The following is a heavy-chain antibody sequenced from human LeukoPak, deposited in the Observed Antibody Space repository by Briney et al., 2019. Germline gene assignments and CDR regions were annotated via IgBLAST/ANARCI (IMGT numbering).Heavy chain of an antibody. J-gene: IGHJ4*02. V-gene: IGHV1-18*01. CDR2: IDTHNGNT. CDR1: GYNFDKFG. D-gene: IGHD6-13*01. CDR3: ARDTPQHLKRYDY. Sequence: ASVKVSCKASGYNFDKFGIAWVRQAPGQGLEWMGWIDTHNGNTKYAQQYQGRVTMTTDTSTSTVYMELRSLRSDDTAVYFCARDTPQHLKRYDYWGQGTQVTVSS.